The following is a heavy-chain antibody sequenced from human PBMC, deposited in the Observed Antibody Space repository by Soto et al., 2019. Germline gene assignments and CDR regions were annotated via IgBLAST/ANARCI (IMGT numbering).Heavy chain of an antibody. V-gene: IGHV2-5*02. D-gene: IGHD3-9*01. CDR2: IYWDDDK. CDR1: GFSLSTSGVG. Sequence: QITLKESGPTLVKPTQNLTLTCTFAGFSLSTSGVGVGWIRQPQGKALEWLALIYWDDDKRYSPSLKSRLTITKDTSKNQVVLTMTNMDPVVTATYYCAHSRDLRYFVYWFDPWGQGTLVTVPS. J-gene: IGHJ5*02. CDR3: AHSRDLRYFVYWFDP.